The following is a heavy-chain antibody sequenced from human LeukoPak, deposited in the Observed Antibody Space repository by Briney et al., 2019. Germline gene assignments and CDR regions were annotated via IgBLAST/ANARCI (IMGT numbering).Heavy chain of an antibody. D-gene: IGHD6-19*01. CDR2: ISTSGGST. CDR1: GFTFSSYA. J-gene: IGHJ4*02. V-gene: IGHV3-23*01. CDR3: AKDRSQWLVWDKYYFDY. Sequence: GGSLRLSCAASGFTFSSYAMSWVRQAPGKGLEWVSTISTSGGSTYYADSVRGRFTISRDNSKNTLYLQMNSLRAEDTAVYYCAKDRSQWLVWDKYYFDYWGQGTLVTVSS.